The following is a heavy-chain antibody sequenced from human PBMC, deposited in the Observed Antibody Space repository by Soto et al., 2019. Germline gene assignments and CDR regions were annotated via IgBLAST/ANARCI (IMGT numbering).Heavy chain of an antibody. CDR3: ARDKTDGYSAPFAY. CDR2: IIPILGIA. V-gene: IGHV1-69*04. D-gene: IGHD4-4*01. J-gene: IGHJ4*02. CDR1: GGTFSSYT. Sequence: SVKVSCKASGGTFSSYTISWVRQAPGQGLEWMGRIIPILGIANYAQKFQGRVTITADKSTSTAYMELSSLRSEDTAVYYCARDKTDGYSAPFAYWGQGTLVTVSS.